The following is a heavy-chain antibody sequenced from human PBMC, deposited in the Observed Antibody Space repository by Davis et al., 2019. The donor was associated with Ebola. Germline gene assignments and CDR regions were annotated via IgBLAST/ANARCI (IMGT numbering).Heavy chain of an antibody. D-gene: IGHD2-2*01. CDR3: ARRGYCSSTSCHQGGWFDP. CDR2: IYPGDSDT. J-gene: IGHJ5*02. V-gene: IGHV5-51*01. Sequence: GESLKISCTGSGYSFTSYWIGWVRQMPGKGLEWMGIIYPGDSDTRYSPSFQGQVTISADKSISTAYLQWSSLKASDTAMYYCARRGYCSSTSCHQGGWFDPWGQGTLVTVSS. CDR1: GYSFTSYW.